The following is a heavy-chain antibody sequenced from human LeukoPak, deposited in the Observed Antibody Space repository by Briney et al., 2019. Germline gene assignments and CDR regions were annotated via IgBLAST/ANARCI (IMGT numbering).Heavy chain of an antibody. Sequence: PGGSLRLSCAASGFTVSSNEMSWVRQAPGKGLEWGSSISGGSTYYADSRKGRFTISRDNYKNTLHLQMNSLRAEDTAVYYCAGGDLEWLPIMRPDYYYYYMDVWGKGTTVTVSS. CDR3: AGGDLEWLPIMRPDYYYYYMDV. CDR2: ISGGST. J-gene: IGHJ6*03. CDR1: GFTVSSNE. D-gene: IGHD3-3*01. V-gene: IGHV3-38-3*01.